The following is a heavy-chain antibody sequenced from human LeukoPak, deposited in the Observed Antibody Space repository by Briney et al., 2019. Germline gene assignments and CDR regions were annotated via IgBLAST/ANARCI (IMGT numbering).Heavy chain of an antibody. V-gene: IGHV4-61*01. Sequence: SETLSLTCTVSGGSISSSSYSWSWIRQPPGKGLEWIGYIYYSGSTNYNPSLKSRVTISVDTSKNQFSLKLSSVTAADTAVYYCARPSRMYSSSWYFDLWGRGTLVTVSS. CDR3: ARPSRMYSSSWYFDL. J-gene: IGHJ2*01. CDR2: IYYSGST. D-gene: IGHD6-13*01. CDR1: GGSISSSSYS.